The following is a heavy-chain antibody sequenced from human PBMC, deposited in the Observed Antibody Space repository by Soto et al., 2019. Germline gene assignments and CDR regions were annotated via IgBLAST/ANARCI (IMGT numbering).Heavy chain of an antibody. Sequence: QVQLVESGGGVVQPGRSLRLSCAASGFTFSSYGMHRVRQAPGKGLEWVAVISYDGSNKYYADSVKGRFTISRDNSKNTLYLQMNSLRAEDTAVYYCAKDRLSDFWSGYYFDYWGQGTLVTVSS. D-gene: IGHD3-3*01. J-gene: IGHJ4*02. CDR2: ISYDGSNK. CDR1: GFTFSSYG. CDR3: AKDRLSDFWSGYYFDY. V-gene: IGHV3-30*18.